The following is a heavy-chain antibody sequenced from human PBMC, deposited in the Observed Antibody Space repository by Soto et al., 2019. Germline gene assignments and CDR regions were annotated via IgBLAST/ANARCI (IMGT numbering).Heavy chain of an antibody. V-gene: IGHV4-61*01. D-gene: IGHD4-17*01. Sequence: SETLSLTCSVSGGSVSNKTYYWSWLRQPPGKRLEWIGYVYYSGTTNYNPSLKSRVTISVDLSKNHLSLRLSAVTPADTALYYCARTTAVPNTLRSRYFFDYWGQGTLVTVSS. J-gene: IGHJ4*02. CDR1: GGSVSNKTYY. CDR2: VYYSGTT. CDR3: ARTTAVPNTLRSRYFFDY.